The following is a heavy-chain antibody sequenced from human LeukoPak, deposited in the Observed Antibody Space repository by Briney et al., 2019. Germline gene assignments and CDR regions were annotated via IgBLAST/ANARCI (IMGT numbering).Heavy chain of an antibody. J-gene: IGHJ4*02. CDR2: INPNSGGK. CDR1: GYTFTGYY. D-gene: IGHD3-10*01. Sequence: GASVKVSCKASGYTFTGYYMHWVRQAPGQGLEWMGWINPNSGGKNYSQKFQGRVTMTRDTSISTAYMELSRLRSDDTAVYYCARDRQLLWFGEPGLFDYWGQGTLVTVSS. V-gene: IGHV1-2*02. CDR3: ARDRQLLWFGEPGLFDY.